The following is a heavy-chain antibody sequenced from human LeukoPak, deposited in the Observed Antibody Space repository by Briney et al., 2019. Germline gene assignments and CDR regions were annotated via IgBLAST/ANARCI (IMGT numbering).Heavy chain of an antibody. D-gene: IGHD3-16*01. V-gene: IGHV3-23*01. CDR3: AKVRIMITFGNFDY. J-gene: IGHJ4*02. CDR1: GFTFSGDG. CDR2: ISGSGGST. Sequence: GGTLRLSCAASGFTFSGDGMSWGREGPGKGLGWGSAISGSGGSTYYADSVKGRFTISRDNSKNTLYLQMNSLRAEDTAVYYCAKVRIMITFGNFDYWGQGTLVTVSS.